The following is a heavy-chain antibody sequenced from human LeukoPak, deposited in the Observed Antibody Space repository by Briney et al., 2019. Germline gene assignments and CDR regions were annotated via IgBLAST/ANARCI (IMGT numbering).Heavy chain of an antibody. V-gene: IGHV4-30-4*01. J-gene: IGHJ5*02. CDR3: ARPYYYDSRIDP. CDR2: MYYSGST. Sequence: PSETLSLTCTVSGGSISSGDYYWSWIRRPPGKGLEWIAYMYYSGSTYYNPSLKSRVTMSADTSKNQLSLKLSSVTAADTGVYYCARPYYYDSRIDPWGQGILVTVSS. D-gene: IGHD3-22*01. CDR1: GGSISSGDYY.